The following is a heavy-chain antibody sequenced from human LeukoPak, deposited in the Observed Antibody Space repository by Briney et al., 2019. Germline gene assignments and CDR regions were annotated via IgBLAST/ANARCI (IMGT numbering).Heavy chain of an antibody. J-gene: IGHJ4*02. V-gene: IGHV3-74*01. CDR2: INGDGSST. Sequence: GGSLRPSCAASGFTFSSYWMHWVRQAPGKGLVWVSVINGDGSSTRYPDSVKGRFTISRDNAKNTLYLQMNSLRAEDTAVYYCARGGDAYRARGLDYWGQGTLVTAPS. CDR1: GFTFSSYW. D-gene: IGHD5-24*01. CDR3: ARGGDAYRARGLDY.